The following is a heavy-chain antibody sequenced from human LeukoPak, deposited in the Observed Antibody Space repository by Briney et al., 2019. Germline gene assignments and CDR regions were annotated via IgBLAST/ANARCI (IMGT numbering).Heavy chain of an antibody. CDR2: IYYSGST. D-gene: IGHD7-27*01. J-gene: IGHJ4*02. CDR1: GGSISSYY. CDR3: ASVTGEVDY. V-gene: IGHV4-59*01. Sequence: SETLSFTCTVSGGSISSYYWSWIRQPPGKGLEWIGYIYYSGSTNYNPSLKSRVTISVDTSKNQFSLKLSSVTAADTAVYYCASVTGEVDYWGQGTLVTVSS.